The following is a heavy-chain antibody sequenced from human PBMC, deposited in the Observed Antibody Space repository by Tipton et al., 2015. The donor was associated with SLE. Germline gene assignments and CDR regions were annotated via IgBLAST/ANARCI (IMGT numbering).Heavy chain of an antibody. V-gene: IGHV4-39*07. CDR1: GGSISSSSYY. CDR2: IYSSGSP. D-gene: IGHD6-6*01. CDR3: ARPRWQLGPEGYYYYYGMDV. Sequence: TLSLTCTVSGGSISSSSYYWGWIRQPPGKGLEWIGRIYSSGSPNYNPSLKSRVTMSVDTSKNQFSLKLSSVTAADTAVYYCARPRWQLGPEGYYYYYGMDVWGQGTTVTVSS. J-gene: IGHJ6*02.